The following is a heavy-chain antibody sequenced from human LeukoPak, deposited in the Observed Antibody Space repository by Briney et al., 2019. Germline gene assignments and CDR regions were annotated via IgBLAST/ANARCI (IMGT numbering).Heavy chain of an antibody. Sequence: ASVKVSCKASGYTFTGYYMHWVRQAPGQGLEWMGWSNPNSGGTNYAQKFQGRVTMTRETAISTDYMELSRLRSDDTAVYYCAREQGVAVAGPGCDYWGQGTLVTVSS. V-gene: IGHV1-2*02. CDR1: GYTFTGYY. CDR3: AREQGVAVAGPGCDY. D-gene: IGHD6-19*01. CDR2: SNPNSGGT. J-gene: IGHJ4*02.